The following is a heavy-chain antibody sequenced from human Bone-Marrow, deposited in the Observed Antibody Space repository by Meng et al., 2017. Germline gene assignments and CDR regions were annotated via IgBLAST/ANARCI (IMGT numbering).Heavy chain of an antibody. Sequence: GGSLRLSCAASGFTFSSYAMSWVRQAPGKGLEWVSAISSSGSTIYYADSVKGRFTISRDNAKNSLYLQMNSLRAEDTAVYYCARDIAVAGIFYYYYGMDVWGQGTTVTVSS. CDR2: ISSSGSTI. V-gene: IGHV3-48*03. CDR1: GFTFSSYA. CDR3: ARDIAVAGIFYYYYGMDV. D-gene: IGHD6-19*01. J-gene: IGHJ6*02.